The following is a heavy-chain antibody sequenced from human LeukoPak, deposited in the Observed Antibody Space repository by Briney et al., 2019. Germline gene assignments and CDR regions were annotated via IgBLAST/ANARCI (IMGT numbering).Heavy chain of an antibody. CDR1: GFTFSSYG. J-gene: IGHJ4*02. Sequence: GSLRLSCAASGFTFSSYGMHWVRQAPGKGLEWVAVISYDGSDKYSADSVKGRFTISRDNSKNTLYLQMNSLRAEDTAVYYCAKNAHYQGYSYGGIDYWGQGTLVTVSS. CDR2: ISYDGSDK. CDR3: AKNAHYQGYSYGGIDY. V-gene: IGHV3-30*18. D-gene: IGHD5-18*01.